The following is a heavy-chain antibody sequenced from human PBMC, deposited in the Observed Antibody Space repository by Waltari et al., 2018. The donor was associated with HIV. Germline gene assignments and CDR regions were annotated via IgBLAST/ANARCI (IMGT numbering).Heavy chain of an antibody. J-gene: IGHJ4*02. D-gene: IGHD5-12*01. V-gene: IGHV3-30*02. CDR2: IRFDEKNK. CDR1: GFTFSSYG. CDR3: AKAPHSGYDWSFES. Sequence: QVQLVESGGGVVQPGGSLRLSCAASGFTFSSYGMHWVRQAPGKGLEWVAFIRFDEKNKYYADSVKGRFTISRDNSKKTLYLQMNSLRADDTAVYYCAKAPHSGYDWSFESWGQGTLVPVSS.